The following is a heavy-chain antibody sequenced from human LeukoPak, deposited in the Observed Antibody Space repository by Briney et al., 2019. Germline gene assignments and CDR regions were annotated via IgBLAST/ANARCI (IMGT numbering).Heavy chain of an antibody. D-gene: IGHD3-22*01. Sequence: SVKVSCKASGGTFSSYTISWVRQAPGQGLEGMGRIIPILGIANYAQKFQGRVTITADKSTSTAYMELSSLRSEDTAVYYCARDRYYYDSSGSYYFDFWGQGTLVTVSS. CDR2: IIPILGIA. CDR1: GGTFSSYT. CDR3: ARDRYYYDSSGSYYFDF. J-gene: IGHJ4*02. V-gene: IGHV1-69*04.